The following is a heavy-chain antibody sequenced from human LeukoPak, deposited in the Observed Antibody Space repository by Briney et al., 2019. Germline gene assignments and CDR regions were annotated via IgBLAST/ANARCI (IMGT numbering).Heavy chain of an antibody. Sequence: TSETLSLTCTVSGYSISSGYFWGWIRQPPGKGLEWIGSIYHSGSTYYNPSLKSRVTISVDTSKNQFSLKLSSVTAADTAVYYCARDFDYWGRGTLVTVSS. J-gene: IGHJ4*02. CDR2: IYHSGST. CDR1: GYSISSGYF. CDR3: ARDFDY. V-gene: IGHV4-38-2*02.